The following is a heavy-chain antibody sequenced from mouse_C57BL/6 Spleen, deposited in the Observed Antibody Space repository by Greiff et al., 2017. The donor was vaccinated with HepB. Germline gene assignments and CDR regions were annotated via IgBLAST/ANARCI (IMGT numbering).Heavy chain of an antibody. CDR3: ARWENWDGHWYFDV. CDR1: GYTFTSYW. V-gene: IGHV1-53*01. J-gene: IGHJ1*03. Sequence: QVQLQQPGTELVKPGASVKLSCKASGYTFTSYWMHWVKQRPGQGLEWIGNINPSNGGTNYNEKFKSKATLTVDKSSSTAYMQLSSLTSEDSAVYYCARWENWDGHWYFDVWGTGTTVTVSS. CDR2: INPSNGGT. D-gene: IGHD4-1*01.